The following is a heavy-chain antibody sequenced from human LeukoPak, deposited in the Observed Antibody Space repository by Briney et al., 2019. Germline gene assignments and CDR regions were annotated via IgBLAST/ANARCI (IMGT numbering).Heavy chain of an antibody. CDR1: GGSISSGSYY. CDR3: ARDLSSSSFDY. Sequence: SETLSLTCTVSGGSISSGSYYWSWIRQPAGKGLEWIRRIYTSGSTNYNPSLKSRVTISVDTSKNQFSLKLSSVTAADTAVYYCARDLSSSSFDYWGQGTLVTVSS. V-gene: IGHV4-61*02. CDR2: IYTSGST. D-gene: IGHD6-6*01. J-gene: IGHJ4*02.